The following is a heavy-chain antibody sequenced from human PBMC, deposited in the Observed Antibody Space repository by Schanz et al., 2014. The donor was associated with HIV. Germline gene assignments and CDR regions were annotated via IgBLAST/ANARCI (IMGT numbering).Heavy chain of an antibody. D-gene: IGHD3-10*01. J-gene: IGHJ6*02. Sequence: EVQLVESGGGLVQPGRSLRLSCAASGFTFGDYAMHWVRQAPGKGLEWVSGISWNSGSIDYADSVKGRFTISRDNAKNSLYLQMNSLRAEDTALYYCAKDLNILLWFGEYGMDAWGQGTTVTVSS. CDR1: GFTFGDYA. V-gene: IGHV3-9*01. CDR3: AKDLNILLWFGEYGMDA. CDR2: ISWNSGSI.